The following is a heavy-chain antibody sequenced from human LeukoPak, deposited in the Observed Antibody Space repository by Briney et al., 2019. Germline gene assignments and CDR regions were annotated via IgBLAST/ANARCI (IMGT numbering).Heavy chain of an antibody. CDR2: IYTSGTT. Sequence: RASETLSLTCTLSGGATIGYYWTWIRQPAGKGLEWIGRIYTSGTTNYNPSLKSRVTMSVDTSKNQLSLNLKSVTVADTAVYYCARAQFRVGFLDYWGQGARVTVTS. CDR3: ARAQFRVGFLDY. V-gene: IGHV4-4*07. D-gene: IGHD3-16*01. CDR1: GGATIGYY. J-gene: IGHJ4*02.